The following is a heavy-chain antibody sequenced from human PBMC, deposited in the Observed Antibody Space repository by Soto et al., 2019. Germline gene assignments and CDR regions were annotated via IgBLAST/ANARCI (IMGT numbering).Heavy chain of an antibody. J-gene: IGHJ4*02. CDR3: ARTDKYNSQSSGWANRFDY. D-gene: IGHD6-19*01. CDR1: GFIFSNYA. Sequence: EVQLLESGGDLVQQGGSLRLSCAASGFIFSNYAMTWVRQAPGKGPEWVSTFTSGGSTYYRDTVKGRFTISRDNSKNTLYLQMNSLRAEDTAVYYCARTDKYNSQSSGWANRFDYWGQGTLVTVSS. V-gene: IGHV3-23*01. CDR2: FTSGGST.